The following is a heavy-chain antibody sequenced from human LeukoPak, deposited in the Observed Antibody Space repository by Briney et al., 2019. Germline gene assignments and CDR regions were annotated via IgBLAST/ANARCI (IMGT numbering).Heavy chain of an antibody. J-gene: IGHJ4*02. CDR2: INPNSGGT. CDR3: ATRGYSYDVDY. V-gene: IGHV1-2*02. D-gene: IGHD5-18*01. Sequence: ASVKVSCKGSGYNFAGYYIHWVRQAPGQGLEWMGWINPNSGGTNYAQKFQGRVTMTRDTSISTAYMELSRLRSDDTAVYYCATRGYSYDVDYWGQGTLVTVSS. CDR1: GYNFAGYY.